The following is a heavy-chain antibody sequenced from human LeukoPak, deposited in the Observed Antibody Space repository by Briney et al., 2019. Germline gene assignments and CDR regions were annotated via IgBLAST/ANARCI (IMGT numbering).Heavy chain of an antibody. Sequence: GGSLRLSCAASGCTFASYAMTWVRQAPGKGLEWFSAISGSGGSTYYADSVKGRFTISRDNYKNTLYLQMNSLRAEDTAVYYCARDSGIYDSSGYYGLSYYGMDVWGQGTTVTVSS. J-gene: IGHJ6*02. CDR2: ISGSGGST. CDR1: GCTFASYA. V-gene: IGHV3-23*01. CDR3: ARDSGIYDSSGYYGLSYYGMDV. D-gene: IGHD3-22*01.